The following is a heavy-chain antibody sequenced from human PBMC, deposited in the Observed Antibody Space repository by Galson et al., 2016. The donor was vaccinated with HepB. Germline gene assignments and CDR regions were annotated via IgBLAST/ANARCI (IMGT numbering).Heavy chain of an antibody. CDR1: GYTFTSYT. V-gene: IGHV1-3*01. CDR3: ARGLHGGVMSDN. D-gene: IGHD5-24*01. CDR2: INAGNGNT. Sequence: SVKVSCKASGYTFTSYTMHWVRQAPGQRLEWMGWINAGNGNTRYSQKLQGRVTITRDTSASTAYMELSSLRSEDTTVYYCARGLHGGVMSDNWGQGTLVTVSS. J-gene: IGHJ4*02.